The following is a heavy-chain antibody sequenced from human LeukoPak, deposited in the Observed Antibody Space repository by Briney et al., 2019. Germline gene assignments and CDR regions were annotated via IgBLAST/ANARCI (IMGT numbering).Heavy chain of an antibody. CDR1: GFSFSTYP. V-gene: IGHV3-64*01. J-gene: IGHJ6*02. CDR2: INSNGGNT. CDR3: AREVYGMDV. Sequence: GGSLRLSCAASGFSFSTYPMHWVRRAPGKGLEFVSSINSNGGNTYYANSVKGRFIISRDNSKNTLYLQMGSLRAEDMAIYYCAREVYGMDVWGRGTTVTVSS.